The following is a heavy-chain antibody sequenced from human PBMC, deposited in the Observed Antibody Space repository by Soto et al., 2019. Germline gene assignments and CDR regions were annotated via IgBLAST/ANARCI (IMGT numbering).Heavy chain of an antibody. CDR2: IYYSGST. J-gene: IGHJ4*02. D-gene: IGHD2-15*01. CDR3: ARASGPCSGGSCYSSLPFDY. V-gene: IGHV4-31*03. Sequence: QVQLQESGPGLVKPSQTLSLTCTVSGGSISSGGYYWSWIRQHPGKGLEWIGYIYYSGSTYYNPSRKSRVTMSVDTSKNQFSLKLSSVTAADTAVYYCARASGPCSGGSCYSSLPFDYWGQGTLVTVSS. CDR1: GGSISSGGYY.